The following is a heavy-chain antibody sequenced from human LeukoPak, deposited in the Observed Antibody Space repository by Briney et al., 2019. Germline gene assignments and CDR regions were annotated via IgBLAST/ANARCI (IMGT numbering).Heavy chain of an antibody. V-gene: IGHV1-18*01. J-gene: IGHJ3*01. CDR1: GYTFTSYG. Sequence: ASVKVSCKASGYTFTSYGISWVRQAPGQGLEWMGWISAYNGNTNYAQKLQGRVTMTTDTSTSTAYMELRSLRSDDTAVYYCATDLAKKYDSTGLDAFDVWGQGTMVIVSS. CDR2: ISAYNGNT. CDR3: ATDLAKKYDSTGLDAFDV. D-gene: IGHD3-22*01.